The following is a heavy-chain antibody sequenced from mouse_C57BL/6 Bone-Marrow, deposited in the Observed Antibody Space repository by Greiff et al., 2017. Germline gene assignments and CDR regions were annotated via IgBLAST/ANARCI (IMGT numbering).Heavy chain of an antibody. Sequence: EVQRVESGGGLVKPGGSLKLSCAASGFTFSSYAMSWVRQTPEKRLEWVATISDGGSYTYYPDNVKGRFTISRDTAKNNLYLQMSHLKSEDTAMYYCARDRDTTVVGRYFDVWGTGTTVTVSS. V-gene: IGHV5-4*01. J-gene: IGHJ1*03. CDR1: GFTFSSYA. CDR3: ARDRDTTVVGRYFDV. CDR2: ISDGGSYT. D-gene: IGHD1-1*01.